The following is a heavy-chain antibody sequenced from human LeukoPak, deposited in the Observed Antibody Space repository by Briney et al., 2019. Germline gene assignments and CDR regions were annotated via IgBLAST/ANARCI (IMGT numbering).Heavy chain of an antibody. CDR1: GYTFTGYY. Sequence: ASVNVSCKASGYTFTGYYIHWVRQAPGHGLEWMGWIDPGSGGTKYAQNFQGRVTMTRDTSISAAYMDLTRLTFDDTAVYYCARGHAYCSSTSCYPFDYWGQGTLVTVSS. D-gene: IGHD2-2*01. CDR3: ARGHAYCSSTSCYPFDY. CDR2: IDPGSGGT. J-gene: IGHJ4*02. V-gene: IGHV1-2*02.